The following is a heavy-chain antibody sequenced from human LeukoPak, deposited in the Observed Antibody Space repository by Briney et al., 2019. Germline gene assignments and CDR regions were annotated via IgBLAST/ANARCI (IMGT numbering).Heavy chain of an antibody. D-gene: IGHD3-10*01. CDR2: IKPDGSEK. J-gene: IGHJ4*02. CDR3: ARDSPGSPHYFDY. CDR1: GFTFSTKW. Sequence: GGSLRLSCAASGFTFSTKWMTWVRQAPGRGLEWVANIKPDGSEKFYVDSVKGRFTISRDNAKNSLYLQMNSLRAEDTAVYYCARDSPGSPHYFDYWGQGTLVTVSS. V-gene: IGHV3-7*01.